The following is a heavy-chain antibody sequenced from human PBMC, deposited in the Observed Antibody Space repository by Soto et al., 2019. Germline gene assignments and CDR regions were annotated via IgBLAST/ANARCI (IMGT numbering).Heavy chain of an antibody. V-gene: IGHV3-30*04. J-gene: IGHJ4*02. Sequence: QLGGSLRLSCAASGFTFSSYARHWVRQAPGKGLEGVAVISYDGSNKYYAYSVKGRFTISIDNSKNTLYLQMNSLRAEDTAVYFCAREEMLGYFSGGSCSVDYWGQGTMVTVSS. D-gene: IGHD2-15*01. CDR2: ISYDGSNK. CDR1: GFTFSSYA. CDR3: AREEMLGYFSGGSCSVDY.